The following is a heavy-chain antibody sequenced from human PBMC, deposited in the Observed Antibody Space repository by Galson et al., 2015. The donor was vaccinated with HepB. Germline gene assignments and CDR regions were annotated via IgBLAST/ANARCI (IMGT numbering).Heavy chain of an antibody. J-gene: IGHJ3*02. CDR2: ISYSGGST. CDR1: GFTFSSHA. V-gene: IGHV3-23*01. Sequence: SLRLSCAASGFTFSSHAMSWVRQAPGEGLEWVSCISYSGGSTYYAESVKGRFTISRDHSKNTLYLQMNSLRAEDTAVYYCASHLHNWSPGDAFDIWGQGTMVTVSS. D-gene: IGHD1-20*01. CDR3: ASHLHNWSPGDAFDI.